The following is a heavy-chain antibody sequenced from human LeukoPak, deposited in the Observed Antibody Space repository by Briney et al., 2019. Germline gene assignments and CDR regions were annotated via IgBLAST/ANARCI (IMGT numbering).Heavy chain of an antibody. CDR3: ARDNLYGAFDI. V-gene: IGHV3-74*01. CDR1: GFTFRNYA. Sequence: GGSLRLSCAASGFTFRNYAVSWVRQAPGKGLVWVSRINSDGSSTSYADSVKGRFTISRDNAKNTLYLQMNSLRAEDTAVYYCARDNLYGAFDIWGQGTMVTVSS. J-gene: IGHJ3*02. D-gene: IGHD2-2*02. CDR2: INSDGSST.